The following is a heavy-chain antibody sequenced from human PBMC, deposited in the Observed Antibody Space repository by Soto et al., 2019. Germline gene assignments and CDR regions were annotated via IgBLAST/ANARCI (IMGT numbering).Heavy chain of an antibody. CDR3: ARDQVPAAIGILQLISY. D-gene: IGHD2-2*01. CDR2: ISYDGSNK. J-gene: IGHJ4*02. CDR1: GFTFSSYA. V-gene: IGHV3-30-3*01. Sequence: GGSLRLSCAASGFTFSSYAMHWVRQAPGKGLEWVAVISYDGSNKYYADSVKGRFTISRDNSKNTLYLQMNSLRAEDTAVYYCARDQVPAAIGILQLISYWGQGTLVTVSS.